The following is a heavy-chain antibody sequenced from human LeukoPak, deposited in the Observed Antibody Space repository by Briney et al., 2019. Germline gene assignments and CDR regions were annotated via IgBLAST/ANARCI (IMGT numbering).Heavy chain of an antibody. D-gene: IGHD6-13*01. Sequence: PGGSLRLSCAASGFIFSSYSMNWVRQAPGKGLEWVSSISSSSSYIYYADSVKGRFTISRDNAKNSLYLQMNSLRAEDTAVYYCARDRGYSSSLDYWGQGTLVTVSS. CDR2: ISSSSSYI. CDR1: GFIFSSYS. V-gene: IGHV3-21*01. CDR3: ARDRGYSSSLDY. J-gene: IGHJ4*02.